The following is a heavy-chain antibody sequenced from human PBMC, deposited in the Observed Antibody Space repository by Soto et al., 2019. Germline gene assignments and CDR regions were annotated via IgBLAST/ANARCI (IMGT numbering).Heavy chain of an antibody. J-gene: IGHJ4*02. CDR2: ISGSGGST. Sequence: EVQLLESGGGLVQPGESLRLSCAASGFTFGSYAMSWVRQAPGKGLEWVSAISGSGGSTNYAESVKGRFTISRDNSKNTPYLAMSSPSGEDTAVYYCAEDGKGYRGNESFDYWGQGTLVTVSS. CDR1: GFTFGSYA. D-gene: IGHD1-1*01. CDR3: AEDGKGYRGNESFDY. V-gene: IGHV3-23*01.